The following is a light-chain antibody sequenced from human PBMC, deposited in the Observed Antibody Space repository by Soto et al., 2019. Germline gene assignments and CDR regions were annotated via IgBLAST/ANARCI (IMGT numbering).Light chain of an antibody. CDR3: SSYTSSSTVI. V-gene: IGLV2-14*03. J-gene: IGLJ2*01. CDR1: SSDVGGYNY. CDR2: DVD. Sequence: QSVLTQPASISGSPGQAITISCTGTSSDVGGYNYVSWYQQYPGKAPKLMIYDVDNRPSGVSNRFSGSKSGKTASLTIYWLQAEDEADYYCSSYTSSSTVIFGGGTKLTVL.